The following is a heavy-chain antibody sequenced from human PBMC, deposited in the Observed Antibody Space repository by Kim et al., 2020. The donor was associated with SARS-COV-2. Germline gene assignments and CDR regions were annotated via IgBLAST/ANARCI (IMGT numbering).Heavy chain of an antibody. CDR1: GFTFSSYE. D-gene: IGHD3-10*01. V-gene: IGHV3-48*03. CDR2: ISSSGSTI. CDR3: ASIPSITMVRGPNGMDV. J-gene: IGHJ6*02. Sequence: GGSLRLSCAASGFTFSSYEMNWVRQAPGKGLEWVSYISSSGSTIYYADSVKGRFTISRDNAKNSLYLQMNSLRAEDTAVYYCASIPSITMVRGPNGMDVWGQGTTVTVSS.